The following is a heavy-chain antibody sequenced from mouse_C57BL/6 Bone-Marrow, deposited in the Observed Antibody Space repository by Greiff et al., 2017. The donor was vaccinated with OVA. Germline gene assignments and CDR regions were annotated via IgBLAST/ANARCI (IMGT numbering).Heavy chain of an antibody. D-gene: IGHD1-1*01. CDR2: ISYDGSN. CDR1: GYSITSGYY. Sequence: EVKLQESGPGLVKPSQSLSLTCSVTGYSITSGYYWNWIRQFPGNKLEWMGYISYDGSNNYNPSLKNRISITRDTSKNQFFLKLNSVTTEDTATYYCARDLRSFYFDYWGQGTTLTVSS. CDR3: ARDLRSFYFDY. V-gene: IGHV3-6*01. J-gene: IGHJ2*01.